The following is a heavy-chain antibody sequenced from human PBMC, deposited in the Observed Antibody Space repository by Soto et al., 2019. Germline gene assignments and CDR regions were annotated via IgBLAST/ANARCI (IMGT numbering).Heavy chain of an antibody. V-gene: IGHV3-30-3*01. Sequence: GGSLRLSCAASGFTFSTYRMHWVRQAPGKGLEWVAVISSDGNNKYHADSVKGRVTISRDNSKDTLYLQMNSLRVEDTAVYYCATPTGDWGQGTLVTVSS. D-gene: IGHD3-16*01. J-gene: IGHJ4*02. CDR3: ATPTGD. CDR2: ISSDGNNK. CDR1: GFTFSTYR.